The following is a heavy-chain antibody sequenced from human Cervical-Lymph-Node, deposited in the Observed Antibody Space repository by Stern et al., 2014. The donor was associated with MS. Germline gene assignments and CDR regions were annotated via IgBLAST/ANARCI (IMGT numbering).Heavy chain of an antibody. Sequence: QVQLGQSGAEVKKPGASVRVSCKASGYAFISYDINWVRQATGQGLEWMGWMNPNSGNTGYAQKFQGRVTMTRNTSTSTAYMELSSLRSDDTAVYYCTRTPIRINWDEYGNWFDPWGQGTLVTVPS. D-gene: IGHD1-20*01. V-gene: IGHV1-8*01. J-gene: IGHJ5*02. CDR2: MNPNSGNT. CDR3: TRTPIRINWDEYGNWFDP. CDR1: GYAFISYD.